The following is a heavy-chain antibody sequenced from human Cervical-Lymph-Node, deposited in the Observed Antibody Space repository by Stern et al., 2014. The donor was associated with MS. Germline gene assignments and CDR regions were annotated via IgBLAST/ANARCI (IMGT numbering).Heavy chain of an antibody. CDR2: INYIGST. Sequence: QLQLQESGPGLVKPSETLSLTCTVSGGSINNYYWNWIRQAPGKGLEWIGYINYIGSTNYNFSLKRRVTISLDTENQFSLKLTSVTAADTAVYYCARDYHSSGWFHALDIWGQGTMVTVSS. D-gene: IGHD6-19*01. V-gene: IGHV4-59*01. J-gene: IGHJ3*02. CDR3: ARDYHSSGWFHALDI. CDR1: GGSINNYY.